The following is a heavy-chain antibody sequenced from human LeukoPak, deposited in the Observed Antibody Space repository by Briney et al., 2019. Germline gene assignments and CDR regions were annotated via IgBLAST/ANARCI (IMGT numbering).Heavy chain of an antibody. J-gene: IGHJ4*02. CDR1: GGSISSFF. CDR3: ARLAPGNYDILTGDPKVVFDY. Sequence: SESLSLTCTVSGGSISSFFWSWIRQPPGKGLEWIGYVHSSGSTKYNPSLKSRLIISVDVSKNQFSLKLRSVRVADTAVYYCARLAPGNYDILTGDPKVVFDYWGQGALVTVSS. V-gene: IGHV4-59*01. D-gene: IGHD3-9*01. CDR2: VHSSGST.